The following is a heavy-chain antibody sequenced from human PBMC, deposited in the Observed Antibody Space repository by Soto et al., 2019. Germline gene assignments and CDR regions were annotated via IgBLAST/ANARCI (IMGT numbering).Heavy chain of an antibody. CDR1: GYTFTGYY. V-gene: IGHV1-2*04. Sequence: GASVKVSCKASGYTFTGYYMHSVRQAPGQGLEWMGWINPNSGGTNYAQKFQGWVTMTRDTSISTAYMELSRLRSDDTAVYYCARSPHYYGSARLSNYYYYGMDVWGQGTTVTVSS. CDR2: INPNSGGT. J-gene: IGHJ6*02. D-gene: IGHD3-10*01. CDR3: ARSPHYYGSARLSNYYYYGMDV.